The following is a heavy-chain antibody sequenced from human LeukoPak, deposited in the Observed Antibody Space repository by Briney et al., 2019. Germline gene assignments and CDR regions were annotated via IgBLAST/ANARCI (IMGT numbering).Heavy chain of an antibody. J-gene: IGHJ6*03. CDR1: GASIRSSY. V-gene: IGHV4-4*07. D-gene: IGHD3-16*02. CDR3: ARDSPRDNIVYYYYMDV. CDR2: IYPSGTT. Sequence: PSETLSLNCTVSGASIRSSYWSWIRQSSGKGLELIGRIYPSGTTNYNPSLRSRVTISVDKSKNQFSLNLTSVTAADTAIYYCARDSPRDNIVYYYYMDVWGKGTTVTVSS.